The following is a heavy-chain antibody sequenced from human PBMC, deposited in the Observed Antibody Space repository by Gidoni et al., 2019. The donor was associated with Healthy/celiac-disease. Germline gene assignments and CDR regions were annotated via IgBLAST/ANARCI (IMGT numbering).Heavy chain of an antibody. J-gene: IGHJ6*02. CDR2: IYYSGST. CDR1: GGSISSSSYY. D-gene: IGHD6-19*01. V-gene: IGHV4-39*01. Sequence: QLQLQESGPGLVKPSETLSLTCTVSGGSISSSSYYWGWIRQPPGKGLEWIGSIYYSGSTYYNPPLKSRVTISVDTSKNQFSLKLSSVTAADTAVYYCARALAVAGTRYYGMDVWGQGTTVTVSS. CDR3: ARALAVAGTRYYGMDV.